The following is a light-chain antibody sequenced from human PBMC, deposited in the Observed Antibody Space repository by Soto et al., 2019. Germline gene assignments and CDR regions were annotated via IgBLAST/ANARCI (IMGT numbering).Light chain of an antibody. CDR3: QQYHRSPYT. CDR1: QSISSSY. CDR2: AAS. J-gene: IGKJ2*01. Sequence: EIVLTQSPGTLSLSPGERATLSCRASQSISSSYLAWYQQKPGQAPRLLFYAASSRATGIPDRFSGSGSGTDFTLTISRLEPEDFAVYYCQQYHRSPYTFGQGTQLEIK. V-gene: IGKV3-20*01.